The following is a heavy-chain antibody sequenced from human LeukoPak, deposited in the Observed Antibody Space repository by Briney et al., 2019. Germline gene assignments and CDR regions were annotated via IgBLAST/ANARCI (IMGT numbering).Heavy chain of an antibody. J-gene: IGHJ4*02. CDR1: GLTFNVAW. D-gene: IGHD3-16*01. V-gene: IGHV3-15*01. Sequence: GGSLRLSCAVSGLTFNVAWMSWVRQAPGKGLEWIGCIKSKTDGETTDYAAPLRGRFSISRDDSKDTLYLQMNSLKAEDTAVYYCLTDPSYETNNWGQGTLVTVSS. CDR3: LTDPSYETNN. CDR2: IKSKTDGETT.